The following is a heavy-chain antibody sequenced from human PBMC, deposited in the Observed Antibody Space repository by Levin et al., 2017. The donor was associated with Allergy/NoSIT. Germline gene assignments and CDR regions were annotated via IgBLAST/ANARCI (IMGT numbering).Heavy chain of an antibody. D-gene: IGHD5-24*01. CDR3: ARELGRDGYNWDAFDI. CDR2: IRFDGTNI. V-gene: IGHV3-33*01. J-gene: IGHJ3*02. CDR1: TFNFSRYA. Sequence: GESLKISCAASTFNFSRYAMHWVRQAPGKGLEWVAVIRFDGTNIHYANSVKGRFTISRDNSKNTLFLQMNSLRAEDTALYYCARELGRDGYNWDAFDIWGQGTMVTVS.